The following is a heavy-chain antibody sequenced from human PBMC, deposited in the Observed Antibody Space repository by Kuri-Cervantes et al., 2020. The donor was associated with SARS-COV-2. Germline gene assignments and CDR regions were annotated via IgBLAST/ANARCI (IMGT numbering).Heavy chain of an antibody. J-gene: IGHJ4*02. D-gene: IGHD6-19*01. Sequence: SVKVSCKASGYTFTSYAISWVRQAPGQGLEWMGGIIPIFGTANYAQKFQGRVTITADESTSTAYMELSSLRSEDTAVYYCARDSGWGAVAGTSGLVYWGQGTLVTVSS. V-gene: IGHV1-69*13. CDR1: GYTFTSYA. CDR3: ARDSGWGAVAGTSGLVY. CDR2: IIPIFGTA.